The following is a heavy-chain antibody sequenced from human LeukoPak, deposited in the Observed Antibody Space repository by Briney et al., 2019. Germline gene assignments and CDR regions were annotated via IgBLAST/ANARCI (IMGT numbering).Heavy chain of an antibody. Sequence: SETLSLTCAVYGGSFSGYYWSWIRQPPGKGLEWIGEINHSGSTNYNPSLKSRVTISVDTSKNQFPLTLSSVTAADTAVYYCARAFTYYDFWSGYLGRYFDYWGQGTLVTVSS. CDR3: ARAFTYYDFWSGYLGRYFDY. V-gene: IGHV4-34*01. CDR1: GGSFSGYY. J-gene: IGHJ4*02. CDR2: INHSGST. D-gene: IGHD3-3*01.